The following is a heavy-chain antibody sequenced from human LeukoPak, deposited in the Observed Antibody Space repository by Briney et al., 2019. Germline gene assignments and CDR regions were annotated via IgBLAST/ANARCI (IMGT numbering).Heavy chain of an antibody. D-gene: IGHD3-10*01. CDR2: FYSSGST. CDR1: VDSISSFY. J-gene: IGHJ6*03. V-gene: IGHV4-4*07. CDR3: ARLGRGGITMVRGAPLMDV. Sequence: SESLFLTFCVSVDSISSFYGRSIRQPAGKGLGWNGRFYSSGSTNSDPSVQSRVTMSVDTSKNQFSLKLSSVTAADTAVYYCARLGRGGITMVRGAPLMDVWGKGTTVTVSS.